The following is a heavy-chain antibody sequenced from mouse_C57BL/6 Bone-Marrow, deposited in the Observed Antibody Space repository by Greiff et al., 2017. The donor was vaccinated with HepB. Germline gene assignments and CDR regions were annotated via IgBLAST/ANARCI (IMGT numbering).Heavy chain of an antibody. CDR1: GFTFSSYA. J-gene: IGHJ2*01. CDR3: ARETTVVALDY. CDR2: LSDGGSYT. V-gene: IGHV5-4*01. Sequence: EVMLVESGGGLVKPGGSLKLSCAASGFTFSSYALSWVRQTPEKRLEWVANLSDGGSYTYYPDNVKGRFTISRDSAKNNLYLKMSHLKSEDTSMYYCARETTVVALDYWGQGTTLTFSS. D-gene: IGHD1-1*01.